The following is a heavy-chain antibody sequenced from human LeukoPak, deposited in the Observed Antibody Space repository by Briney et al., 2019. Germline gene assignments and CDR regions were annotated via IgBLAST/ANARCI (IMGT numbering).Heavy chain of an antibody. CDR2: IYHSGST. CDR1: GYSISSGYY. J-gene: IGHJ3*02. CDR3: ARSRFLEWLVHDAFDI. Sequence: SETLSLTCTVSGYSISSGYYWGWIRQPPVKGLEWIGSIYHSGSTYYNPSLKSRVTISVDTSKNQFSLKLSSVTAADTAEYYCARSRFLEWLVHDAFDIWGQGTMVTVSS. V-gene: IGHV4-38-2*02. D-gene: IGHD3-3*01.